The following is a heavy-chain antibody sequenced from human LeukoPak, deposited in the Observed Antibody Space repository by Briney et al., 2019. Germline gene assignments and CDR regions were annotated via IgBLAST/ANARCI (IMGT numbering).Heavy chain of an antibody. CDR1: GGSISSGGYS. Sequence: SETLSLTCAVSGGSISSGGYSWSWIRQPPGKGLAWIGYICHSGCTSYNPSLTSRVTISVDRSRIQFSLQLSSVTAADTAVYYCARGLSQRITIFSPNWFDPWCQGTLVTVSS. CDR3: ARGLSQRITIFSPNWFDP. CDR2: ICHSGCT. D-gene: IGHD3-3*01. J-gene: IGHJ5*02. V-gene: IGHV4-30-2*01.